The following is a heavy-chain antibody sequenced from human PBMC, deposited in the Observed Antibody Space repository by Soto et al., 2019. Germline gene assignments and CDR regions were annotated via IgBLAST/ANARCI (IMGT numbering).Heavy chain of an antibody. CDR3: VKGIIIAARPEYYNYGMDV. CDR1: GFTFSSYA. J-gene: IGHJ6*02. CDR2: ISSNGGST. D-gene: IGHD6-6*01. V-gene: IGHV3-64D*08. Sequence: GGSLRLSCSASGFTFSSYAMHWVRQAPGKGLEYVSAISSNGGSTYYADSVKGRFTISRDNSKNTLYLHMSSLRAEDTAVYYYVKGIIIAARPEYYNYGMDVWGQGTTVTVSS.